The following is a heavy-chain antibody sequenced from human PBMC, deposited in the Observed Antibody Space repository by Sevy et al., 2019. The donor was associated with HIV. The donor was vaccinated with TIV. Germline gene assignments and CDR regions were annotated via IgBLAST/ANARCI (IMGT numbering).Heavy chain of an antibody. J-gene: IGHJ4*02. CDR1: GDSISSNNW. V-gene: IGHV4-4*02. CDR3: ARRPQIVVPNQIPPLDY. CDR2: MFHAGSA. D-gene: IGHD2-15*01. Sequence: SETLSLTCTVSGDSISSNNWWTWVRQPPGKGLEWIGDMFHAGSANYNPPLKGRVTISVDKSTNHFSLNLLSVTAADTAVYYCARRPQIVVPNQIPPLDYWGPGILVTVSS.